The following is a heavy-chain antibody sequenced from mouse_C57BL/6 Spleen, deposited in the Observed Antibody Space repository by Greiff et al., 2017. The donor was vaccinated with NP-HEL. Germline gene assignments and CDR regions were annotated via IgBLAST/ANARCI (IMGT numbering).Heavy chain of an antibody. D-gene: IGHD2-2*01. CDR1: GFTFSDYG. CDR2: ISSGSSTI. CDR3: ARSEGLRVDY. J-gene: IGHJ2*01. Sequence: EVMLVESGGGLVKPGGSLKLSCAASGFTFSDYGMHWVRQAPEKGLEWVAYISSGSSTIYYADTVKGRFTISRDNAKNTLFLQMTSLRSEDPAMYYCARSEGLRVDYWGQGTTLTVSS. V-gene: IGHV5-17*01.